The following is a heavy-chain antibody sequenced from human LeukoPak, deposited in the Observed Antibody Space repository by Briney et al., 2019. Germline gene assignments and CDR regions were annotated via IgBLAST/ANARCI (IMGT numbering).Heavy chain of an antibody. CDR1: GFTFSSYW. D-gene: IGHD6-13*01. J-gene: IGHJ4*02. Sequence: GGSLRLSCAASGFTFSSYWMSWVRQAPGKGLEWVANIKQDGSEKYYVDSVKGRFTISRDNAKNSLYLQMNSLRAEDTAVYYCAKDLRGSSWYVEDYFDYWGQGTLVTVSS. V-gene: IGHV3-7*03. CDR2: IKQDGSEK. CDR3: AKDLRGSSWYVEDYFDY.